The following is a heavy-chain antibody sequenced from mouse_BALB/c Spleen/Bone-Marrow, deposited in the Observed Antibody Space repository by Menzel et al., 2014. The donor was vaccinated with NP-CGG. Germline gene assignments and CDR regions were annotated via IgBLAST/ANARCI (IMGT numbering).Heavy chain of an antibody. D-gene: IGHD2-1*01. CDR2: INSNGGST. CDR3: ARGNYGNYVDYFDY. CDR1: GFTFSSYG. V-gene: IGHV5-6-3*01. J-gene: IGHJ2*01. Sequence: DVHLVESGGGLVQPGGSLKLSCAASGFTFSSYGMSWVRQTPDQRLELVASINSNGGSTYYPDSVKGRFTISRDNAKNTLSLQMSSLKSEDTAMYYCARGNYGNYVDYFDYWGQGTTLTVSS.